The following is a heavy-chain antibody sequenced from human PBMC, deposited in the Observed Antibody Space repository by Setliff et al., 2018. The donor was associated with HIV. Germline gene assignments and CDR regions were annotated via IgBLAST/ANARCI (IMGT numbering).Heavy chain of an antibody. D-gene: IGHD3-22*01. Sequence: SETLSLTCAVSGYSISSGYYWSWIRQPPGKGLEWIGEINHSGSTNYNPSLKSRVTISVDTSKNQFSLKLSSVTAADTAVYYCARGGSGYRIDYWGQGTLVTVSS. J-gene: IGHJ4*02. CDR2: INHSGST. CDR3: ARGGSGYRIDY. CDR1: GYSISSGYY. V-gene: IGHV4-34*01.